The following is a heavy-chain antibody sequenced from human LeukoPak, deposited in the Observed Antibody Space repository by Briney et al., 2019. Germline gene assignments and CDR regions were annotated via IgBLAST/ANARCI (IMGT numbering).Heavy chain of an antibody. Sequence: SETLSLTCAVYGGSFSGYYWSWIRQPPGKGLEWIGEINHSGSTNYNPSLKSRVTISVDTSKNQFSLKLSSVTAADTAVYYCASGRRDGYNYRAGNYFDYWGQGTLVTVSS. V-gene: IGHV4-34*01. D-gene: IGHD5-24*01. J-gene: IGHJ4*02. CDR2: INHSGST. CDR1: GGSFSGYY. CDR3: ASGRRDGYNYRAGNYFDY.